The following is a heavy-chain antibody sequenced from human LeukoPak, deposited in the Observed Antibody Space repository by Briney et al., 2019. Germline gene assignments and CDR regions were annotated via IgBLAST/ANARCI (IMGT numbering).Heavy chain of an antibody. CDR1: GFTFRSYW. CDR3: ARESHYGDYVDY. J-gene: IGHJ4*02. CDR2: INTDGTII. Sequence: GGSLRLSCAASGFTFRSYWMHWVRQVPGKGLVWVSRINTDGTIISYADSVKGRFTFSRDNAKNSLYLQMNSLRAEDTAVYYCARESHYGDYVDYWGQGTLVTVSS. D-gene: IGHD4-17*01. V-gene: IGHV3-74*01.